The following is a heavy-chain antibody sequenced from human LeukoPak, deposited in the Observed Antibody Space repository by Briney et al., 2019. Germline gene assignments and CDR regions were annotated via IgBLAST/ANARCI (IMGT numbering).Heavy chain of an antibody. J-gene: IGHJ6*02. CDR2: ISADNGNT. Sequence: ASVKVSCKASGYIFTSYGINWVRQAPGQGLEWMGWISADNGNTNYAQNLQGRVTMTTDTSTSTAYMELRSLRSDDTAVYYCARVGLRGDYYYYGMDVWGQGTTVTVSS. CDR1: GYIFTSYG. V-gene: IGHV1-18*04. CDR3: ARVGLRGDYYYYGMDV. D-gene: IGHD3-10*01.